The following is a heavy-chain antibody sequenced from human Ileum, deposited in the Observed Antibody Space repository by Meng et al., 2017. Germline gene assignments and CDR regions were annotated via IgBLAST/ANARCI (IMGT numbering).Heavy chain of an antibody. J-gene: IGHJ5*02. CDR1: GASISSGDHY. D-gene: IGHD3-22*01. CDR2: FYFSGST. Sequence: QVHLQGSGPGLVKPSQTPSLTCTVSGASISSGDHYWTWSRQHPGKGLEWIGYFYFSGSTYYNPSLKSRVSISVDTSKNQFSLRMSSVTAADTAVYYCARYYYDSSGVTWFDPWGQGTLVTVSS. CDR3: ARYYYDSSGVTWFDP. V-gene: IGHV4-31*03.